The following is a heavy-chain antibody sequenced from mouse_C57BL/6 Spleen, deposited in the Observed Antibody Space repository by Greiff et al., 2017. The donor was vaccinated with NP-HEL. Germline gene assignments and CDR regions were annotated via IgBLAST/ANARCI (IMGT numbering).Heavy chain of an antibody. CDR1: SLTSYG. V-gene: IGHV2-2*01. CDR2: IWSGGST. Sequence: SLTSYGVHWVRQSPGKGLEWLGVIWSGGSTDYNAAFISRLSISKDNSKSQVFFKMNSLQADDTAIYYCARRGYDVGFDYWGQGTTLTVSS. J-gene: IGHJ2*01. D-gene: IGHD2-2*01. CDR3: ARRGYDVGFDY.